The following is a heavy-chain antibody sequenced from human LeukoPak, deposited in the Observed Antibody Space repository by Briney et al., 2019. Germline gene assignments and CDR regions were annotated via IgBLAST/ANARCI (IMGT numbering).Heavy chain of an antibody. D-gene: IGHD6-13*01. CDR1: GYTFTGYY. Sequence: ASVKVSCKASGYTFTGYYMHWVRQAPGQGLEWMGWINPNSGGTNYAQKFQGRVTMTRDTSISTAYMELSRLRSDDTAVYYCARRSIASAGAFDIWGQGTMVTVSS. J-gene: IGHJ3*02. CDR3: ARRSIASAGAFDI. V-gene: IGHV1-2*02. CDR2: INPNSGGT.